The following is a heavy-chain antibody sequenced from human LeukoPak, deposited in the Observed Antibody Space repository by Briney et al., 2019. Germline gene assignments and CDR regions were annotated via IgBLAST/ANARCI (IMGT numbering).Heavy chain of an antibody. CDR1: GFTFSSYA. Sequence: GGSLRLSCAASGFTFSSYAMSWVRQAPGKGLEWVSAISGSGGSTYYADSVKGRFTISRDNAENSLFLQMNSLTAEDTAVYYCARYSGSFPFDYWGQGTLVTVSS. D-gene: IGHD1-26*01. CDR3: ARYSGSFPFDY. V-gene: IGHV3-23*01. J-gene: IGHJ4*02. CDR2: ISGSGGST.